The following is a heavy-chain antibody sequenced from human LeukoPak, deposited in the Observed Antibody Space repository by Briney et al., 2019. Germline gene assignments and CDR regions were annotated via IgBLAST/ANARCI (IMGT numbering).Heavy chain of an antibody. CDR1: GFAFSSYE. CDR2: ISSSGSTI. CDR3: ARKYCSSTGCLFDN. D-gene: IGHD2-2*01. V-gene: IGHV3-48*03. Sequence: GGSLRLSCAASGFAFSSYEMNWVRQAPGKGLEWVPYISSSGSTIYYADSVKGRFTISRDNAKNSLYLQMNSLRAEDTAVYYCARKYCSSTGCLFDNWGQGTLVTVSS. J-gene: IGHJ4*02.